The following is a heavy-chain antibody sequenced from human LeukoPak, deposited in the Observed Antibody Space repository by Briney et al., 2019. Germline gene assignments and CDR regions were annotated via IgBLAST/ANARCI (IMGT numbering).Heavy chain of an antibody. D-gene: IGHD6-19*01. V-gene: IGHV4-39*02. CDR3: ARDNRGIAVAGTGADYYYYYGMDV. CDR2: IYYSGNT. Sequence: PSETLSLTCTVSAGSISSSSYYWGWIRQPPGKGLEWIGGIYYSGNTYYNPSLKSRFTISVDTSKNQFSLKLSSVTPEDTAVYYCARDNRGIAVAGTGADYYYYYGMDVWGQGTTVTVSS. J-gene: IGHJ6*02. CDR1: AGSISSSSYY.